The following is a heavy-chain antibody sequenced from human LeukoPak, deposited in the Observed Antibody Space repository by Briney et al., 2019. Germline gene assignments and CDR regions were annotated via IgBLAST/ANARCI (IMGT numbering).Heavy chain of an antibody. Sequence: SETLSLTCAVYGGSFSGYYWSWIRQPPGKGLEWIGSIYYSGSTYYNPSLKSRVTISVDTSKNQFSLKLSSVTAADTAVYYCARHFDWLLSNYPFGYWGQGTLVTVSS. V-gene: IGHV4-34*01. J-gene: IGHJ4*02. D-gene: IGHD3-9*01. CDR2: IYYSGST. CDR1: GGSFSGYY. CDR3: ARHFDWLLSNYPFGY.